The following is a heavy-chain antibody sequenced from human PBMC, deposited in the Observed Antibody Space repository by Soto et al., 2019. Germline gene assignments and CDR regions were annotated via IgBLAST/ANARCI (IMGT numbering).Heavy chain of an antibody. Sequence: SLRRSWTPSGRTFGDFAMSWFRQGPGKGPEWVAGMSYDGRNIFYRDSVKGRFTLSRDNSKNCLYFQMNKRSVQDTALDYCARDSGHPSTSVSVPVDFWGRGTQDSVSS. D-gene: IGHD1-26*01. J-gene: IGHJ2*01. CDR1: GRTFGDFA. CDR3: ARDSGHPSTSVSVPVDF. CDR2: MSYDGRNI. V-gene: IGHV3-30*07.